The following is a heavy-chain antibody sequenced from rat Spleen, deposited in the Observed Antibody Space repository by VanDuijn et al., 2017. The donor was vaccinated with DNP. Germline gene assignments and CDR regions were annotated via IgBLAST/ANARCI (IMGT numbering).Heavy chain of an antibody. CDR1: GFTFSAYY. CDR3: VRWNSGHFDY. CDR2: IGSPAYAP. D-gene: IGHD4-3*01. V-gene: IGHV5-22*01. J-gene: IGHJ2*01. Sequence: EVQLVESGGGLVQPGRSLKLSCAASGFTFSAYYMAWVRQAPAKGLEWVAYIGSPAYAPYHGDSVKGRFTISRDNAKSTLSLQMNSLRSEDMATYYCVRWNSGHFDYWGQGVMVTVSS.